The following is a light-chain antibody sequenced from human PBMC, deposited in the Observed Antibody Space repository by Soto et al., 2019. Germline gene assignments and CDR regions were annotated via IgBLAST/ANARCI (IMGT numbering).Light chain of an antibody. V-gene: IGKV3-20*01. J-gene: IGKJ1*01. CDR2: RAS. Sequence: EIVLTQSPGTLSLSPGERATLSCRASHSISSAYLAWYQQKPGQAPRLLIYRASSRAAGIPDRFSGSGSGTDFTLTISGLEAEDSAVYYWQQYGSSPTWTFGQGTKVDIK. CDR3: QQYGSSPTWT. CDR1: HSISSAY.